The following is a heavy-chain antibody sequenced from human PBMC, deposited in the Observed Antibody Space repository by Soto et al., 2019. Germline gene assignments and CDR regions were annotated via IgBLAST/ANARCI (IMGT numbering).Heavy chain of an antibody. V-gene: IGHV3-23*01. CDR2: VSNSGGST. CDR3: AKGYGSSSPFDY. Sequence: GGSLRLSCAASGFTFTSYAMSWVRQAPGKGLEWVSAVSNSGGSTYYADSVKGRFTISRDNSKNTLYLQMNSLRAEDTAVYYCAKGYGSSSPFDYWGQGTLVTVSS. J-gene: IGHJ4*02. D-gene: IGHD6-6*01. CDR1: GFTFTSYA.